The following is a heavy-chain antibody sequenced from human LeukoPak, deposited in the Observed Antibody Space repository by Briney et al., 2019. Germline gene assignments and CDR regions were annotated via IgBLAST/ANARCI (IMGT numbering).Heavy chain of an antibody. Sequence: SVKVSCKASGGTFSNYAISWVRQAPGQGLEWMGGILPIFDTGNYAQKFQGRVTVTADASTSTAYMELISLRSEDTAVYYCARQYYDILTGYYKDAFDIWGQGTMVTVSS. CDR2: ILPIFDTG. V-gene: IGHV1-69*13. CDR1: GGTFSNYA. J-gene: IGHJ3*02. CDR3: ARQYYDILTGYYKDAFDI. D-gene: IGHD3-9*01.